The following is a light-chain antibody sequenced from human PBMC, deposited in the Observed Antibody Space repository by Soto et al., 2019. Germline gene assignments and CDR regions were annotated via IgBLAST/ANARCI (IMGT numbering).Light chain of an antibody. V-gene: IGKV3-20*01. CDR2: GAS. J-gene: IGKJ1*01. CDR3: QQYGNSPRT. Sequence: EIVLTQSPGTLSLSPGERATLSCRASQTVTSSFLAWYQQKPGQAPRLLISGASNRATDIPDRFSGSGSGTDFTLVISRLGPEDSAEYYCQQYGNSPRTFGQGTKVEIK. CDR1: QTVTSSF.